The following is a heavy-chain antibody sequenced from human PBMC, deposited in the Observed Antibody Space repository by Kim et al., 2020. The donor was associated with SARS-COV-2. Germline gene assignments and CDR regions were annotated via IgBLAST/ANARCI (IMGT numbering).Heavy chain of an antibody. J-gene: IGHJ5*02. Sequence: GGSLRLSCAASGFTFSSYSMNWVRQAPGKGLEWVSSISSSSSYIYYADSVKGRFTISRDNAKNSLYLQMNSLRAEDTAVYYCARLRPEPLRHSIAARQANRFDPWGQGTLVTVSS. D-gene: IGHD6-6*01. V-gene: IGHV3-21*01. CDR1: GFTFSSYS. CDR2: ISSSSSYI. CDR3: ARLRPEPLRHSIAARQANRFDP.